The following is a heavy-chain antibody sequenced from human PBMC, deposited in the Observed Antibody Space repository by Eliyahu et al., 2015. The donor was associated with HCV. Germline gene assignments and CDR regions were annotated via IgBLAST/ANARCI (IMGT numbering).Heavy chain of an antibody. J-gene: IGHJ3*02. CDR2: INPNSGGT. Sequence: QVQLVQSGAEVKKPGASVKVSCKXSGYTFTGYYMHWVRQAPGQGLEWMGWINPNSGGTNYAQKFQGRVTMTRDTSISTAYMELSRLRSDDTAVYYCARVKSWLVFGDAFDIWGQGTMVTVSS. CDR1: GYTFTGYY. D-gene: IGHD6-19*01. V-gene: IGHV1-2*02. CDR3: ARVKSWLVFGDAFDI.